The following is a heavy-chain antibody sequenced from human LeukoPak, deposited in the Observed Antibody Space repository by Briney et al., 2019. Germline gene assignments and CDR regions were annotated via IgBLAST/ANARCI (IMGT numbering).Heavy chain of an antibody. D-gene: IGHD3-3*01. V-gene: IGHV4-59*12. J-gene: IGHJ5*02. CDR2: IYYSGST. CDR3: ARDRAPSITIFGVVTANWFDP. CDR1: GGSISSYY. Sequence: PSETLSLTCTVSGGSISSYYWSWIRQPPGKGLEWIGYIYYSGSTNYNPSLKSRVTISVDTSKNQFSLKLSSVTAADTAVYYCARDRAPSITIFGVVTANWFDPWGQGTLVTVSS.